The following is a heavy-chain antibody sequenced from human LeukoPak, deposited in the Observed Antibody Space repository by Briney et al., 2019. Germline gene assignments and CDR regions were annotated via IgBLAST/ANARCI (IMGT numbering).Heavy chain of an antibody. CDR1: GFTFNNYG. V-gene: IGHV3-30*18. CDR2: ISYDGRNK. D-gene: IGHD3-3*01. J-gene: IGHJ5*02. CDR3: AQTYPGTSTIFGPRFDP. Sequence: GGSLRLSCAASGFTFNNYGMHWVRQAPGKGLEWVAVISYDGRNKHYPDSVKGRFTISRDISTDTLWLQMNSLRAEDTAVYYCAQTYPGTSTIFGPRFDPWGQGTLVTVSS.